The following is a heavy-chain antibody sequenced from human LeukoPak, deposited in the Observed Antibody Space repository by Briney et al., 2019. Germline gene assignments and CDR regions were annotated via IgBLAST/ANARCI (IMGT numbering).Heavy chain of an antibody. CDR3: TRGNSGSYYYAFDI. CDR1: GFTFGDYA. D-gene: IGHD1-26*01. CDR2: IRSKAYGGTT. Sequence: SGRSLRLSCTASGFTFGDYAMSLVRQAPGKGLEWVGFIRSKAYGGTTEYAASVKGRFTISRDDSKSIAYLQMNSLKTEDTAVYYCTRGNSGSYYYAFDIWGQGTMVTVSS. J-gene: IGHJ3*02. V-gene: IGHV3-49*04.